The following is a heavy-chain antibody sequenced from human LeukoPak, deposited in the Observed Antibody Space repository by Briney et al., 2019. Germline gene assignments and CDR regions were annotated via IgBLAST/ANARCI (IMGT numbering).Heavy chain of an antibody. D-gene: IGHD4-23*01. Sequence: PGGSLRLSCAASGFTFSSYAMSWVRQAPGKGLEWVSAISGSGGSTYYADSVKGRFTISRDNAKNSLYLQMNSLTVEDTALYYCAKAQGSGYGGNSGFDYWGQGTLVTVSS. CDR1: GFTFSSYA. J-gene: IGHJ4*02. CDR3: AKAQGSGYGGNSGFDY. V-gene: IGHV3-23*01. CDR2: ISGSGGST.